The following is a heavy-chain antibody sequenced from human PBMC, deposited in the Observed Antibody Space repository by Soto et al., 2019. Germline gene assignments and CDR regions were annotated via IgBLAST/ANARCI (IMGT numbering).Heavy chain of an antibody. D-gene: IGHD3-22*01. J-gene: IGHJ4*02. CDR2: INHSGST. Sequence: SETLSLTCAVYGGSFSGYYWSWIRQPPGKGLEWIGEINHSGSTNYNPSLKSRVTISVDTSKNQFSLKLSSVTAADTAVYYCARGILGAYYYDSSGYLDYWGQGTLVTVSS. CDR3: ARGILGAYYYDSSGYLDY. CDR1: GGSFSGYY. V-gene: IGHV4-34*01.